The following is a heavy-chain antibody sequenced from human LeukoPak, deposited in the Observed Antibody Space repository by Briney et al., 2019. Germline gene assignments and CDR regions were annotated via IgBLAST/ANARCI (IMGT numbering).Heavy chain of an antibody. J-gene: IGHJ6*03. CDR3: AKDGIAAAGYYYYYMDV. V-gene: IGHV3-7*01. Sequence: PGGSLRLSCAASGFTFSKSWMNWVRQTPGKGLEWVANINLDGSEKYYVDSVKGRFTISRDNSKNTLYLQMNSLRAEDTAVYYCAKDGIAAAGYYYYYMDVWGKGTTVTVSS. D-gene: IGHD6-13*01. CDR2: INLDGSEK. CDR1: GFTFSKSW.